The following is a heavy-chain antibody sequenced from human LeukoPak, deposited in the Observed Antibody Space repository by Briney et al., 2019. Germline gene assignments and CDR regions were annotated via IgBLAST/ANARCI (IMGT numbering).Heavy chain of an antibody. Sequence: PGGSLRPSCAASGFTFSTYWMSWVRQAPGKGLEWVANIKQDGREKYYVDSVKGRFTISRDNAKNSLYLQMNSLRAEDTAMYYCARDSAGNDHWGQGTLVTVSS. CDR1: GFTFSTYW. CDR3: ARDSAGNDH. D-gene: IGHD6-13*01. CDR2: IKQDGREK. J-gene: IGHJ4*02. V-gene: IGHV3-7*01.